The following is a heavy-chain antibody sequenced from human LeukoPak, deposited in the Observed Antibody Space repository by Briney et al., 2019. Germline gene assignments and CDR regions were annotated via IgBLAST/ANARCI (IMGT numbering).Heavy chain of an antibody. CDR2: IYYTGST. J-gene: IGHJ4*02. V-gene: IGHV4-31*03. CDR3: ARRRRARYCSSTSCYPYYFDY. CDR1: GASIISGGYY. D-gene: IGHD2-2*01. Sequence: SETLSLTCTVSGASIISGGYYWSWIRQHPGKGLEWIGYIYYTGSTYYNPSLKNRLTISIDTSKSQFSLKLTSVTAADTAVYYCARRRRARYCSSTSCYPYYFDYWGQGTLVTVSS.